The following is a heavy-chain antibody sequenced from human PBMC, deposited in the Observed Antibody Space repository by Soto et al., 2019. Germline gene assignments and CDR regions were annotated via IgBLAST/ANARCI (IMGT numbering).Heavy chain of an antibody. D-gene: IGHD1-26*01. CDR1: GFTVSSNY. Sequence: GGSLRLSCAASGFTVSSNYMSWVRQAPGKGLEWVSVIYSGGNTYYADSVKGRFTISRDNSKKTLYLQMNSLRAEDTAVYYCASGTDHYYYYGMDVWGQGTTVTVSS. CDR2: IYSGGNT. J-gene: IGHJ6*02. V-gene: IGHV3-53*01. CDR3: ASGTDHYYYYGMDV.